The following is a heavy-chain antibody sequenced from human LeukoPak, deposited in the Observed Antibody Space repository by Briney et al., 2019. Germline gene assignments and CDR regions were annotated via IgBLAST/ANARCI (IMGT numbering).Heavy chain of an antibody. J-gene: IGHJ4*02. CDR2: ISDSGAGT. Sequence: PGGSLRLSCAASGFTFSNYGMSWVRQAPGKGLEWVSAISDSGAGTYYADSVKGRFSISRDNSKNTLYLQVDGLRTEDTAVYYCAKDRLLNCRGDCYIFDYWGQGTVVTVSS. CDR1: GFTFSNYG. CDR3: AKDRLLNCRGDCYIFDY. V-gene: IGHV3-23*01. D-gene: IGHD2-21*02.